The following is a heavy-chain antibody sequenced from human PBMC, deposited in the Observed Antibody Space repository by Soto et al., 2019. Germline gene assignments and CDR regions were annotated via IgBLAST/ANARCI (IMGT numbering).Heavy chain of an antibody. J-gene: IGHJ6*02. CDR3: AADPHRRIKMFGGGGDYYYGMDV. CDR1: VFTFTRSA. V-gene: IGHV1-58*01. Sequence: SGKVTCNSSVFTFTRSAVQLVRQARGQRLEWIGWIVVGSGNTNYAQKFQERVTITRDMSTSTAYMELSSLRSEDTAVYYCAADPHRRIKMFGGGGDYYYGMDVWGQGTTVTVPS. CDR2: IVVGSGNT. D-gene: IGHD3-3*01.